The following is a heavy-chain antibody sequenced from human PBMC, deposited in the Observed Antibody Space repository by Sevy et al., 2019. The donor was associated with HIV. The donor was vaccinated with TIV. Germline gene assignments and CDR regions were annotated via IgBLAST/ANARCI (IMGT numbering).Heavy chain of an antibody. J-gene: IGHJ3*02. CDR3: AKGYYYDSSGYWKDAFDI. V-gene: IGHV3-33*06. CDR2: IYYDGVNK. CDR1: GFTVSSYG. Sequence: GGSLRLSCAASGFTVSSYGMHWVRQAPGKGLEWVAVIYYDGVNKFYADSVKGRFTISRDNSKNTLYLQMNSLRAEDTAEYYCAKGYYYDSSGYWKDAFDIWGPGTMVTVSS. D-gene: IGHD3-22*01.